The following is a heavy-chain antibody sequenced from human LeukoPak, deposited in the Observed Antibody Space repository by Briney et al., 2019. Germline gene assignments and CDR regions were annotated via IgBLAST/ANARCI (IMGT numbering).Heavy chain of an antibody. CDR2: IKEDGSEK. V-gene: IGHV3-7*03. J-gene: IGHJ4*02. Sequence: GGSLRLSCAASGFTFSSYWMSWVRQAPGKGLEWVANIKEDGSEKYYVDSVKGRFTISRDNAKNSLYLQMNSLRAEDTAVYYCAKVLVLVSANRYYFDYWGQGTLVTVSS. CDR1: GFTFSSYW. D-gene: IGHD2-15*01. CDR3: AKVLVLVSANRYYFDY.